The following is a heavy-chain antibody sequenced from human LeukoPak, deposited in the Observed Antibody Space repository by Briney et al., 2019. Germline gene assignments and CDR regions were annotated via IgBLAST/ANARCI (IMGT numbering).Heavy chain of an antibody. V-gene: IGHV3-11*04. CDR1: GGSFSGYY. D-gene: IGHD3-3*01. CDR3: ARDLYASGYYEYYFDY. Sequence: LSLTCAVYGGSFSGYYWSWIRQAPGKGLEWVSYISSSGSTIYYADSVKGRFTISRDNAKNSLYLQMNSLRAEDTAVYYCARDLYASGYYEYYFDYWGQGTLVTVSS. J-gene: IGHJ4*02. CDR2: ISSSGSTI.